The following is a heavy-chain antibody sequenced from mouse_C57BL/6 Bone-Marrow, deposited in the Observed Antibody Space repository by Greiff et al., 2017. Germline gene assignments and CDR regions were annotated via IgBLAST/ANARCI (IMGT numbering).Heavy chain of an antibody. D-gene: IGHD1-1*01. J-gene: IGHJ2*01. CDR1: GYTFTDYY. Sequence: EVQLQQSGPELVKPGASVKISCKASGYTFTDYYMNWVKQSHGKSLEWIGDINPNNSGTSYNQKFKGKATLTVDKSSSTAYMGLRSLTSDDSSVYYCARWYYGSLYYFDYWGQGTTLTVSS. V-gene: IGHV1-26*01. CDR2: INPNNSGT. CDR3: ARWYYGSLYYFDY.